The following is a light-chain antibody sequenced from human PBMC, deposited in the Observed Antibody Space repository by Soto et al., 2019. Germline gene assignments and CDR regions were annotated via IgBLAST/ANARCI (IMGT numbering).Light chain of an antibody. Sequence: QSVLTQPPSASRTPGQRVTISCSGSSSNIQNNIVNWYQQLPGTAPKLLLYNTNQRPSGVPDRFSGSKSGTSASLAISGLQSEDEADYVCAAWDDSLNGVVFGGGTQLTVL. CDR1: SSNIQNNI. CDR3: AAWDDSLNGVV. V-gene: IGLV1-44*01. CDR2: NTN. J-gene: IGLJ2*01.